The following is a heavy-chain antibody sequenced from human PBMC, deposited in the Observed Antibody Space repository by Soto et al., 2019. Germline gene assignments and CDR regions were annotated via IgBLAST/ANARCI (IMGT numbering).Heavy chain of an antibody. CDR3: AKDMYYGDYVSPGYYYYSGMDV. CDR2: ISYDGSDT. V-gene: IGHV3-30*18. CDR1: GFTFSSYG. Sequence: QLQLVESGGGVVQPGRSLRLSCAASGFTFSSYGIHWVRLAPGKGLEWVAVISYDGSDTYYADSVKGRFTISRDNSKNTLYLQINSLRAEDTAVYYCAKDMYYGDYVSPGYYYYSGMDVWGQGTTVTVSS. J-gene: IGHJ6*02. D-gene: IGHD4-17*01.